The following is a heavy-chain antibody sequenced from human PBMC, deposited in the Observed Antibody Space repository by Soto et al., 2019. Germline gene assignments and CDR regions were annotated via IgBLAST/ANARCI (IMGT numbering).Heavy chain of an antibody. V-gene: IGHV1-2*04. D-gene: IGHD3-10*01. CDR1: GYTFTGYY. J-gene: IGHJ4*01. CDR3: ARDHAGYRRYYGSGSYFDY. CDR2: INPNSGGT. Sequence: ASVKVSCKASGYTFTGYYMHWVRQAPGQGLEWMGWINPNSGGTNYAQKFQGWVTMTRDTSISTAYMELSRLRSDDTAVYYCARDHAGYRRYYGSGSYFDYWGHGTLVTVSS.